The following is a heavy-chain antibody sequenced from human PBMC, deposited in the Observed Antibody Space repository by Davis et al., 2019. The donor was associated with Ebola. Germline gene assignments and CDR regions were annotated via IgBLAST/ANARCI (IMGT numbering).Heavy chain of an antibody. CDR1: GGSISSGDYY. V-gene: IGHV4-30-4*01. CDR3: ARRKKYSSSFTQFRYYYYYMDV. CDR2: IYYSGST. Sequence: PSETLSLTCTVSGGSISSGDYYWSWIRQPPGKGLEWIGYIYYSGSTYYNPSLKSRVTTSVDTSKNQFSLKLSSVTAADTAVYYCARRKKYSSSFTQFRYYYYYMDVWGKGTTVTVSS. J-gene: IGHJ6*03. D-gene: IGHD6-6*01.